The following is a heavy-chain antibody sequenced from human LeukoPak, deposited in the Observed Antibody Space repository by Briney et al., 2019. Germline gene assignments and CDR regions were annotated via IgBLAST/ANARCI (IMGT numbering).Heavy chain of an antibody. J-gene: IGHJ3*02. V-gene: IGHV3-72*01. Sequence: PGGSLRLSCAASEFTFSDHYMDWVRQAPGKGLEWVGRTRNKANGYTTEYAASVKGRFTISRDDSKNSLYLQMNSLKTEDTAVYYCARVRYCSSTSCRGALDIWGQGTMVTVSS. CDR3: ARVRYCSSTSCRGALDI. CDR1: EFTFSDHY. CDR2: TRNKANGYTT. D-gene: IGHD2-2*01.